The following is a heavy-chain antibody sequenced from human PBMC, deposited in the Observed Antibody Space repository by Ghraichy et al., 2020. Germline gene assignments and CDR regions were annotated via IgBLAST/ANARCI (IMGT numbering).Heavy chain of an antibody. D-gene: IGHD3-22*01. CDR2: IKSKTDGGTT. CDR3: TTAYYDSSQMTKKKYFQH. CDR1: GFTFSNAW. V-gene: IGHV3-15*07. J-gene: IGHJ1*01. Sequence: GESLNISCAASGFTFSNAWMNWVRQAPGKGLEWVGRIKSKTDGGTTDYAAPVKGRFTISRDDSKNTLYLQMNSLKTEDTAGYYCTTAYYDSSQMTKKKYFQHWGQGTLVTVSS.